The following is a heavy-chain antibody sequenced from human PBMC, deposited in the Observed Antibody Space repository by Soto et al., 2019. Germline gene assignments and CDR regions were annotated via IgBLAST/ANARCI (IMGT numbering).Heavy chain of an antibody. J-gene: IGHJ3*02. CDR3: ARVARFLEWLLLAPDAFDI. CDR1: GFTFSNYS. Sequence: GGSLRLSCAASGFTFSNYSMNWVRQAPGKGLEWVSSISSSSRYIYYADSVKGRFTISRDNAKNSLYLQMNSLRAEDTAVYYCARVARFLEWLLLAPDAFDIWGQGTMVTVPS. CDR2: ISSSSRYI. V-gene: IGHV3-21*01. D-gene: IGHD3-3*01.